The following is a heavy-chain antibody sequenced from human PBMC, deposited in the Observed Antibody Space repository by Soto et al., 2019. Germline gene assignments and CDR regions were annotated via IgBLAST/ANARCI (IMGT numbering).Heavy chain of an antibody. D-gene: IGHD1-1*01. CDR3: ARVTTTAPPLYYYYMDV. V-gene: IGHV3-11*01. Sequence: GGSLRLSCAASGFTFSDYYMSWIRQAPGKGLEWVSYISSSGSTIYYADSVKGRFTISRDNAKNSLYLQMNSLRAEDTAVYYCARVTTTAPPLYYYYMDVWGKGTTVTVS. CDR2: ISSSGSTI. J-gene: IGHJ6*03. CDR1: GFTFSDYY.